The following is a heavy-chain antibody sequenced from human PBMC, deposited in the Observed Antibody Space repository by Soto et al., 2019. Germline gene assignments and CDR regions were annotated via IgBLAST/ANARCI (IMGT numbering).Heavy chain of an antibody. CDR3: TTDRPPLDYQGRDYYYGMDV. J-gene: IGHJ6*02. Sequence: EVQLVESGGGLVKPGGSLRLSCAASGFTFSNAWMNWVRQAPGKGLEWVGRIKSKADGGTTDYAAPVKGRFTISREDSKNTLYLQMNSLKTEDTAVYYCTTDRPPLDYQGRDYYYGMDVWGQGTTVTVSS. D-gene: IGHD4-17*01. V-gene: IGHV3-15*07. CDR2: IKSKADGGTT. CDR1: GFTFSNAW.